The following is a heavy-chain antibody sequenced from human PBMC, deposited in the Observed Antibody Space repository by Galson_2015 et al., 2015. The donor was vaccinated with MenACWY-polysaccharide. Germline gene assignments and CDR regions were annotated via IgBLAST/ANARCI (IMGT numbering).Heavy chain of an antibody. D-gene: IGHD3-3*01. Sequence: SLRLSCAASGFAFSSYGMHWVRQAPGKGLDWVAVISYDESNKYYGDSVKGRFSISRDNSKNTLYLQMNSLRAEDTAVYFCAKDFGDTLMLFAYWGQGTLVTVSS. CDR2: ISYDESNK. J-gene: IGHJ4*02. V-gene: IGHV3-30*18. CDR1: GFAFSSYG. CDR3: AKDFGDTLMLFAY.